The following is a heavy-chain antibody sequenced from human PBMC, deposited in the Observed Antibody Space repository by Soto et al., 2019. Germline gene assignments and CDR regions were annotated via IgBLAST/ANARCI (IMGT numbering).Heavy chain of an antibody. CDR3: ARDPGELLPFDY. CDR1: GGSFSGYY. D-gene: IGHD1-26*01. CDR2: IYYSGST. V-gene: IGHV4-59*01. J-gene: IGHJ4*02. Sequence: PSETLSLTCAVYGGSFSGYYWSWIRQPPGKGLEWIGYIYYSGSTNYNPSLKSRVTISVDTSKNQFSLKLSSVTAADTAVYYCARDPGELLPFDYWGQGTLVSVSS.